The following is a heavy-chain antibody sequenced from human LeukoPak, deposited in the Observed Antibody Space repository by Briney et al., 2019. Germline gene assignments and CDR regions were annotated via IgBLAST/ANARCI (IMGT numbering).Heavy chain of an antibody. Sequence: GGSLRLSCEASGFTFRNYEMSWVRQAPGKGLEWVSVIHGYSGETSYAQSVKGRFTISRDNSKNTLYLQMNSLRAEDTALYYCAKRLTSLGPTNDYWGQGTRVTVSS. J-gene: IGHJ4*02. D-gene: IGHD1-26*01. CDR2: IHGYSGET. CDR1: GFTFRNYE. V-gene: IGHV3-23*01. CDR3: AKRLTSLGPTNDY.